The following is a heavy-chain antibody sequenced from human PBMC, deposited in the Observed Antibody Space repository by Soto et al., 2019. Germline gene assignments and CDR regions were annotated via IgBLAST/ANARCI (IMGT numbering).Heavy chain of an antibody. CDR3: AREGVARYYYYGMDV. Sequence: ASVKVSCKASGYTFTRSGISWVRQAPGQGLEWMGWISTYNGDTNYAQTFQGRVTMTTDTSTSTVYMELRSLRSDDTAVYYCAREGVARYYYYGMDVWGQGTQVTVSS. CDR2: ISTYNGDT. D-gene: IGHD5-12*01. CDR1: GYTFTRSG. V-gene: IGHV1-18*01. J-gene: IGHJ6*02.